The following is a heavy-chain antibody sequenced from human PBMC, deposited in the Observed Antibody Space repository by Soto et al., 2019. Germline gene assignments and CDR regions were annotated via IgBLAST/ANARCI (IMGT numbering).Heavy chain of an antibody. CDR1: GFTFSSYG. J-gene: IGHJ6*03. V-gene: IGHV3-33*01. CDR2: IWYDGSNK. D-gene: IGHD1-7*01. Sequence: QVQLVESGGGVVQPGRSLRLSCAASGFTFSSYGMHWVRQAPGKGLEWVAVIWYDGSNKYYADSVKGRYTISRDNSKNTLYLQMNSLRAEDTAVYYCAREGRTGTTYCYYMDVWGKGTTVTVSS. CDR3: AREGRTGTTYCYYMDV.